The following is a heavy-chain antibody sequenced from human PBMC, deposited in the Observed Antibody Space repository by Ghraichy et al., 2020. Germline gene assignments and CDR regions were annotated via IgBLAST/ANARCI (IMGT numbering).Heavy chain of an antibody. CDR1: GGSISSGGYY. J-gene: IGHJ4*02. CDR2: IYYSGST. CDR3: ARRLSAYGAYFDY. V-gene: IGHV4-31*03. D-gene: IGHD4-17*01. Sequence: SETLSLTCTVSGGSISSGGYYWSWIRQHPGKGLEWIGYIYYSGSTYYNPSLKSRVTISVDTSKNQFSLKLSSVTAADTAVYYCARRLSAYGAYFDYWGQGTLVTVSS.